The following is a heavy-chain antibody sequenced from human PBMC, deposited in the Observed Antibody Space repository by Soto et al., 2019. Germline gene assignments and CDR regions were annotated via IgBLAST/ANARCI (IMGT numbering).Heavy chain of an antibody. D-gene: IGHD6-6*01. J-gene: IGHJ6*03. CDR2: TYYRSKWYN. CDR1: GDSVSSNSAA. V-gene: IGHV6-1*01. Sequence: SQTLSLTCAISGDSVSSNSAAWNWIRQSPSRGLEWLGRTYYRSKWYNDYAVSVKSRITINPDTSKNQFSLQLNSVTPEDTAVYYCARGIAARRGYYYYMDVWGKGTTVTVSS. CDR3: ARGIAARRGYYYYMDV.